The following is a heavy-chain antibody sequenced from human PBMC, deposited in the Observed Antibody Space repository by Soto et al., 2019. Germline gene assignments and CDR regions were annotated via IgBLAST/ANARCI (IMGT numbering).Heavy chain of an antibody. J-gene: IGHJ6*02. CDR3: AKAVGILEWLSEYYYGMDV. Sequence: QSGGSLRLSCAASGFTFSSYAMSWGRQAPGKGLEWVSAISGSGGSTYYADSVKGRSTISRDNSKNTLYLQMNSLRAEDTAVYYCAKAVGILEWLSEYYYGMDVWGQGTTVTVSS. D-gene: IGHD3-3*01. CDR1: GFTFSSYA. CDR2: ISGSGGST. V-gene: IGHV3-23*01.